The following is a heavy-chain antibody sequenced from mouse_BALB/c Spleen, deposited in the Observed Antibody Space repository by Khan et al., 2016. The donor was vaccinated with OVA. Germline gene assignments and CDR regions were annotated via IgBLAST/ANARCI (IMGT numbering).Heavy chain of an antibody. CDR2: MSSGSSTT. CDR1: GFTFSSFG. CDR3: ARSGSNFHWYFDV. V-gene: IGHV5-17*02. D-gene: IGHD2-5*01. Sequence: EVELVESGGGLVQPGGSRKLSCAASGFTFSSFGMHWVRQAPKKGLEWVAYMSSGSSTTNYVDKVKGRFTISRDNPKNTLFLQMTSLRSEDTAMYYCARSGSNFHWYFDVWGAGTSVTVSS. J-gene: IGHJ1*01.